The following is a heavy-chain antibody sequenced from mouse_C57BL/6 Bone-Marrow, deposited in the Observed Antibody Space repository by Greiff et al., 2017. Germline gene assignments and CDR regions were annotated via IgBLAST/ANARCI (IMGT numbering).Heavy chain of an antibody. CDR3: ARDGYWYFDV. V-gene: IGHV5-16*01. CDR2: INYDGSST. J-gene: IGHJ1*03. Sequence: EVKVVESEGGLVQPGSSMKLSCTASGFTFSDYYMAWVRQVPEKGLEWVANINYDGSSTYYLDSLKSRFIISRDNAKNILYLQMSSLKSEDTATYYCARDGYWYFDVWGTETTVTVSS. CDR1: GFTFSDYY.